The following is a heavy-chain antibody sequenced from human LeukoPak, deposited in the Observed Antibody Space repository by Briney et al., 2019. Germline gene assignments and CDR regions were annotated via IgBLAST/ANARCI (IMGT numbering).Heavy chain of an antibody. V-gene: IGHV4-59*12. CDR1: GVSISSYY. Sequence: RAAETLSLTCTVSGVSISSYYWSWLRQPPGKGLDWMGHIYYRGNTYNDPSLTSRVTIPVGTSKNQFSLKLRSVTAAATAVYYCARAGTRKKRWRYDYWGQGTLVTVSS. J-gene: IGHJ4*02. CDR2: IYYRGNT. D-gene: IGHD5-24*01. CDR3: ARAGTRKKRWRYDY.